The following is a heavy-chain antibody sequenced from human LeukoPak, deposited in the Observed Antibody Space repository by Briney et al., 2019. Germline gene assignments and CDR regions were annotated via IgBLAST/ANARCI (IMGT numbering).Heavy chain of an antibody. CDR1: GGSFSGYY. V-gene: IGHV4-34*01. Sequence: SETLSLTCAVYGGSFSGYYWSWIRQPPGKGLEWIGEINHSGSTNYNPSLKSRVTISVDTSKNQFSLKLSSVTAADTAVYYCARGRYYGSGSYYTPGLYYYMDVWGKGTTVTVSS. CDR2: INHSGST. CDR3: ARGRYYGSGSYYTPGLYYYMDV. J-gene: IGHJ6*03. D-gene: IGHD3-10*01.